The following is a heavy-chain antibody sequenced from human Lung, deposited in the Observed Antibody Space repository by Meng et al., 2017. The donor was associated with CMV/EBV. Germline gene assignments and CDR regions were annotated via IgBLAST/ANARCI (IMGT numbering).Heavy chain of an antibody. CDR2: ISGSGGST. Sequence: AASGFTVSSYAMSWVRQAPGKGLEWVSAISGSGGSTYYADSVKGRFTISRDNSKNTLYLQMNSLRAEDTAVYYCAKGLSGSYFPFDYWGQGTLVTVSS. CDR3: AKGLSGSYFPFDY. CDR1: GFTVSSYA. J-gene: IGHJ4*02. D-gene: IGHD1-26*01. V-gene: IGHV3-23*01.